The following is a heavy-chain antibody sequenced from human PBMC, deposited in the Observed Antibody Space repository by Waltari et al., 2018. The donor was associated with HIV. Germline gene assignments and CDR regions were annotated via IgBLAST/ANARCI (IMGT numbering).Heavy chain of an antibody. D-gene: IGHD2-15*01. V-gene: IGHV4-31*11. CDR1: GVSINIGGCY. CDR2: IYKNGNT. J-gene: IGHJ4*02. CDR3: ARGRKGYLGIEDFDS. Sequence: QVQLQESGSGLLRPSQTLSLTCAVSGVSINIGGCYWSWVRQNPGTGLEWIGHIYKNGNTYYNPSLQSRVTISLDTSQHQFSLRLNSVTAADNAVYYCARGRKGYLGIEDFDSWGQGTLVTVSS.